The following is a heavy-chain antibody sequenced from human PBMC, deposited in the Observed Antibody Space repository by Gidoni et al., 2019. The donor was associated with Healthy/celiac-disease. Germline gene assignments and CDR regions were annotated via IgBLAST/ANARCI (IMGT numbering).Heavy chain of an antibody. CDR1: GGSISSSSYY. CDR3: AGSIAARPLDY. J-gene: IGHJ4*02. D-gene: IGHD6-6*01. CDR2: IYYSGST. Sequence: QLQLQESGPGLVKPSETLSLTCTVSGGSISSSSYYWGWIRQPPGKGLEWIGSIYYSGSTYYNPSLKSRVTISVDTSKNQFSLKLSSVTAADTAVYYCAGSIAARPLDYWGQGTLVTVSS. V-gene: IGHV4-39*01.